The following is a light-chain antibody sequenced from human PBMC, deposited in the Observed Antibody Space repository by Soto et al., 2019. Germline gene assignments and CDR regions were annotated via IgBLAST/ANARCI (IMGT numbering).Light chain of an antibody. J-gene: IGLJ3*02. CDR2: NVS. CDR1: SSDVGGYNY. Sequence: QSALTQSRSVSGSPGQSVTISCTGTSSDVGGYNYVSWYQQHPGKAPKVIIHNVSERPSGVPERFSGSKSGNTASLTISGLQADDEADYYCCSYAGSSWVFGGGTKLTVL. CDR3: CSYAGSSWV. V-gene: IGLV2-11*01.